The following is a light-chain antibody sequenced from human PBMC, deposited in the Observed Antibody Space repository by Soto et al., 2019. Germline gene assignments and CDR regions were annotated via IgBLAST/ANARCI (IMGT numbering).Light chain of an antibody. CDR3: CSYTSSTTLV. J-gene: IGLJ1*01. CDR1: SSDIGAYNY. V-gene: IGLV2-14*01. Sequence: QSALTQPASVSGSPGQSITISCTGTSSDIGAYNYVSWYQQYPGKTPKLVIYEVTDRPSGVSSRFSGSKSGSTASLTISGLQTEDEADYYCCSYTSSTTLVFGTGTKVTVL. CDR2: EVT.